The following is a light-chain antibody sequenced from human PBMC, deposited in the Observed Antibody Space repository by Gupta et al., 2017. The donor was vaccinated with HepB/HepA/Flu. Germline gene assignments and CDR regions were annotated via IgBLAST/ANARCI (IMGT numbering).Light chain of an antibody. V-gene: IGKV2-28*01. CDR3: MHALESPLT. J-gene: IGKJ2*01. Sequence: EIVVSPSPLAMPVTPGEPASISCRSSQSLVHSNGYNYLDWYLQKPGQSPQLLIYLASNRASGVPDRFSGSGSGTDFTLNISRVEADDVGVYYCMHALESPLTFGQGTKLEIK. CDR1: QSLVHSNGYNY. CDR2: LAS.